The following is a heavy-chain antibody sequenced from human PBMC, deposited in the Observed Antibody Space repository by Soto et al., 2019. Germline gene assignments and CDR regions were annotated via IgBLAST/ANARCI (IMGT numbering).Heavy chain of an antibody. CDR2: ISYDGSNK. Sequence: GGSLRLSCAASGFTFSSYGMHWVRQAPGKGLEWVAVISYDGSNKYYADSVKGRFTISRDNSKNTLYLQMNSLRAEDTAVYYCAKDFNRGRDIVVVPAIFSYYYYYGMDVWGQGTTVTVSS. CDR1: GFTFSSYG. V-gene: IGHV3-30*18. J-gene: IGHJ6*02. D-gene: IGHD2-2*01. CDR3: AKDFNRGRDIVVVPAIFSYYYYYGMDV.